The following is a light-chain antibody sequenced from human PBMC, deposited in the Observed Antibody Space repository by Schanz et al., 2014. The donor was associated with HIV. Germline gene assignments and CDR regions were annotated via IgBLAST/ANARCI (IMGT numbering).Light chain of an antibody. CDR2: GAS. CDR1: QSVTRNF. J-gene: IGKJ3*01. CDR3: HHYGGS. V-gene: IGKV3-20*01. Sequence: EIVMTQSPAILSVSPGERVTLSCRARQSVTRNFLAWYQHKPGQAPRLLISGASSRAAGIPDRFSGSGSGTDFTLTMSGVESEDYAVYYCHHYGGSFGPGTKVDNK.